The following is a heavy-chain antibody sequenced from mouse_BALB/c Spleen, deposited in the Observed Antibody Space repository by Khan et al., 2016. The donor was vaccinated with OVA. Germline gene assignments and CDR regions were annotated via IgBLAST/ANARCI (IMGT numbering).Heavy chain of an antibody. CDR1: GYSITSDYA. D-gene: IGHD1-1*01. J-gene: IGHJ1*01. CDR2: ISYSGST. V-gene: IGHV3-2*02. CDR3: ARRYYYGHWYFDV. Sequence: EVQLVESGPGLVKPSQSLTLTCTVTGYSITSDYAWNWIRQFPENKLEWMGNISYSGSTGYNPSLKSRISITRDTSNNQFFLQLNSVTTDDTATXYCARRYYYGHWYFDVWGPGTSVTVSS.